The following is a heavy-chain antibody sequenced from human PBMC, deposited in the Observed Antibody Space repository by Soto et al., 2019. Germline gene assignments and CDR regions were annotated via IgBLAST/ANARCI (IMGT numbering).Heavy chain of an antibody. CDR1: GVTFSSYA. CDR2: ITASGGRT. Sequence: GGALRLSWTAAGVTFSSYAITWVIQAPGRGLGGVSGITASGGRTYYADSVKGRFTISRDNSKSTLYLQMNSLRAEDTAVYYCAKDTRYADYVRWFDSWGQGTLVTVSS. CDR3: AKDTRYADYVRWFDS. D-gene: IGHD4-17*01. V-gene: IGHV3-23*01. J-gene: IGHJ5*01.